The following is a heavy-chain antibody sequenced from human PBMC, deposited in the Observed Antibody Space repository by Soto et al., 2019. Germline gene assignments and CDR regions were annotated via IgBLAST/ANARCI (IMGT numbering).Heavy chain of an antibody. V-gene: IGHV3-23*01. CDR3: SKGWGDF. D-gene: IGHD3-16*01. J-gene: IGHJ4*02. Sequence: EVQLLESGGGLVQPGGSLRLSCVVSGLTFSNYIMSWVRQAPGKGLEWVSTISGSGGPTYYVDSVKGRFTISRDNSKNTLYFQLNSLRAEDTAVYYCSKGWGDFWGQGPLVTVSS. CDR1: GLTFSNYI. CDR2: ISGSGGPT.